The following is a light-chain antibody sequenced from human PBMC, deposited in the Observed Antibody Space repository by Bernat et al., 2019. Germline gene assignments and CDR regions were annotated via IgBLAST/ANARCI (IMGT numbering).Light chain of an antibody. CDR2: HIN. Sequence: QSALTQPASVSGSPGQTITISCTGTSSDIGGYDYVSWHQQHPAKAPKLIIYHINNRPSGVSNRLSGSKSGNTASLTISALQAEDGADHYCSSYTSSGHWVFGGGTKLNVL. J-gene: IGLJ3*02. CDR3: SSYTSSGHWV. CDR1: SSDIGGYDY. V-gene: IGLV2-14*01.